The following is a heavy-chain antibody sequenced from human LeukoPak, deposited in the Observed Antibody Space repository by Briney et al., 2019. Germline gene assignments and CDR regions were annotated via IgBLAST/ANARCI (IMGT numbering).Heavy chain of an antibody. Sequence: ASVKVTCNASGYTFTGDYMHWWLRAPGQGGEGRGWSNPNSGGTNYAQKFQGRVTMTRDTSISTAYMELSRLRSADTAVSYCARAVYFHWLPRLDHWGQGTLVTVSS. CDR2: SNPNSGGT. V-gene: IGHV1-2*02. J-gene: IGHJ4*02. CDR3: ARAVYFHWLPRLDH. D-gene: IGHD3-9*01. CDR1: GYTFTGDY.